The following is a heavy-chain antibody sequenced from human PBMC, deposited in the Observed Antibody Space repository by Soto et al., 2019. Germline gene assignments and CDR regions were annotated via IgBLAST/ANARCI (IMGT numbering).Heavy chain of an antibody. CDR1: GGTFSSYA. CDR2: IIPIFGTA. CDR3: ARGASLGYCSGGSCPNDY. Sequence: QVQLVQSGAEVKKPGSSVKVSCKASGGTFSSYAISWVRQAPGQGLERMGGIIPIFGTANYAQKFQGRVTITADESTSTAYMELSSLRSEDTAVYYCARGASLGYCSGGSCPNDYWGQGTLVTVSS. D-gene: IGHD2-15*01. J-gene: IGHJ4*02. V-gene: IGHV1-69*01.